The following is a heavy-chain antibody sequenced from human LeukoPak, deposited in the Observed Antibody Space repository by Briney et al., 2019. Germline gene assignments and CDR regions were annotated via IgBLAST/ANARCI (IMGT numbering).Heavy chain of an antibody. Sequence: GSLRLSCAASGFTFSSYAMSWVRQPPGKGLEWIGSISYSGSTYYSPSLKSRVTISVDTSKNQFSLKLSSVTAADTAVYYCARRQSGSTFDIWGRGTMVTVSS. D-gene: IGHD3-10*01. V-gene: IGHV4-39*01. CDR2: ISYSGST. CDR3: ARRQSGSTFDI. J-gene: IGHJ3*02. CDR1: GFTFSSYA.